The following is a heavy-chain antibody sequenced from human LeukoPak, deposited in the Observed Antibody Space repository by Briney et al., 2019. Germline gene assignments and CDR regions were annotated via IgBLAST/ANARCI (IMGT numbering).Heavy chain of an antibody. CDR1: GFTFSSSW. CDR2: INSDGSST. V-gene: IGHV3-74*01. CDR3: ARVYGYNLIDY. Sequence: ETGGSLRLSCAASGFTFSSSWMSWVRQAPGKGLVWVSRINSDGSSTSYADSVKGRFTISRDNAENTLYLQMNSLRAEDTAVYYCARVYGYNLIDYWGQGTLVTVSS. J-gene: IGHJ4*02. D-gene: IGHD5-24*01.